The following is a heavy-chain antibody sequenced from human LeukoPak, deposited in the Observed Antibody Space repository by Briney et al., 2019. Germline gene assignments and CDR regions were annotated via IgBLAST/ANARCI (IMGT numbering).Heavy chain of an antibody. Sequence: SQTLSLTCDISGDSVSTNSAAWNWIRQSPSRGLEWLGMTYYRSKWYNDYAASLKSRITINPDTSKNQFSLQLNSVTPEDTAVYYCAREQDKEGLPIDCWGQGAPVTVSS. D-gene: IGHD2-15*01. J-gene: IGHJ4*02. CDR1: GDSVSTNSAA. CDR3: AREQDKEGLPIDC. V-gene: IGHV6-1*01. CDR2: TYYRSKWYN.